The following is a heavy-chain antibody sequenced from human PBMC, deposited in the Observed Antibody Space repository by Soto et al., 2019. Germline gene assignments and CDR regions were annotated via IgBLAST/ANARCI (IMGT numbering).Heavy chain of an antibody. Sequence: GGSLRLSCAASGFTFSSYGMHWVRQAPGKGLEWVAVISYDGSNKYYADSVKGRFTISRDNSKNTLFLQMNSLRADDTAVYYCTKRILNGVSWASLGPWGQGTLVTVSS. J-gene: IGHJ5*02. V-gene: IGHV3-30*18. CDR1: GFTFSSYG. CDR2: ISYDGSNK. D-gene: IGHD6-13*01. CDR3: TKRILNGVSWASLGP.